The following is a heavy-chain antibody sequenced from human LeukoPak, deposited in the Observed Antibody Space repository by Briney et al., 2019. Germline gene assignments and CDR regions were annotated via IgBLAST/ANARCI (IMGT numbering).Heavy chain of an antibody. CDR3: AKDRDDFWSGYYRNNAFDI. CDR1: GFTFSSYA. J-gene: IGHJ3*02. CDR2: ISGSGGST. Sequence: GGSLRLSCAASGFTFSSYAMSWVRQAPGKGLEWVSAISGSGGSTYYADSVKGRFTISRDNSKNTLYLQMNSLRAEDTAVYYCAKDRDDFWSGYYRNNAFDIWGQGTMVTVSS. D-gene: IGHD3-3*01. V-gene: IGHV3-23*01.